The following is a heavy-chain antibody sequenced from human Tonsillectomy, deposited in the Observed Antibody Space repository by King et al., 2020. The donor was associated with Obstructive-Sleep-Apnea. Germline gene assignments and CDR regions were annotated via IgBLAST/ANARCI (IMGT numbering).Heavy chain of an antibody. CDR3: AKDYYYDSSGYLFDY. Sequence: VQLVESGGGVVQPGRSLRLSCAASGFTFSSYGMHWVRQAPGKGLEWVAVLSYDGSNKYYTDSVKGRFTISRDNSKNTLFLQMNSLRAEDTAVYYCAKDYYYDSSGYLFDYWGQGTLVTVSS. CDR2: LSYDGSNK. J-gene: IGHJ4*02. CDR1: GFTFSSYG. V-gene: IGHV3-30*18. D-gene: IGHD3-22*01.